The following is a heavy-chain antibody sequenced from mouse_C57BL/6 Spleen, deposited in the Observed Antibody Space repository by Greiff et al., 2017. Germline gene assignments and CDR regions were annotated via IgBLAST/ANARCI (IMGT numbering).Heavy chain of an antibody. V-gene: IGHV1-52*01. CDR1: GYTFTSYW. CDR2: IDPSDSET. D-gene: IGHD2-2*01. CDR3: ARKGVTTKDAFAY. Sequence: QVHVKQPGAELVRPGSSVKLSCKASGYTFTSYWMHWVKQRPIQGLEWIGNIDPSDSETHYNQKFKDKATLTVDKSSSTAYMQLSSLTSEDSAVYYCARKGVTTKDAFAYWGQGTLVTVSA. J-gene: IGHJ3*01.